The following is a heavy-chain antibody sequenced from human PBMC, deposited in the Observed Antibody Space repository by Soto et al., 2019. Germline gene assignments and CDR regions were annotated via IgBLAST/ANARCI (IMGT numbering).Heavy chain of an antibody. CDR3: VRGLGNSDH. J-gene: IGHJ4*02. CDR1: GFTFSSYW. CDR2: IDSYGSST. Sequence: EVQLVESGGGLVQPGGSLRLSCVASGFTFSSYWMHWVRQVPGKEPVWVSFIDSYGSSTKYADSVRGRFTISRDNAKNTLYLLMNSLRVEDMAVYYCVRGLGNSDHWGQGTLVTVSS. V-gene: IGHV3-74*03.